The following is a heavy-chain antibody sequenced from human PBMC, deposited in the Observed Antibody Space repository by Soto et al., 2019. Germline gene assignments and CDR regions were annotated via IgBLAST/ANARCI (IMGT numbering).Heavy chain of an antibody. CDR2: INPTRGST. Sequence: QVQLVQSGAEVKKPGASVKVSCKASGYTFTNYYMHWVRQAPGQGLAWMGIINPTRGSTSYAQKFQGRVTMTRDTSTSTVYMELSSLRSEDTAVYYCERERDYDSSGYNYWGKGTLVTVSS. V-gene: IGHV1-46*01. CDR3: ERERDYDSSGYNY. CDR1: GYTFTNYY. J-gene: IGHJ4*02. D-gene: IGHD3-22*01.